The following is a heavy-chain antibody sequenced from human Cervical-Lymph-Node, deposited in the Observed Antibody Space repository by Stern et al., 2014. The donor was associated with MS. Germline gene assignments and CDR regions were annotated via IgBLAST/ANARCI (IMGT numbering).Heavy chain of an antibody. Sequence: VQLVESGPGLVKPSQTLSLTCTVSGGSISSSGYYWSWIRQPADKGLEWIGRIHDSGSTYYNPSLKSRVTLSMDPAKNPFSLKRPSVTAADTAVYYCATTRWDLFTWNWFDPWGQGTLVTVSS. V-gene: IGHV4-61*02. CDR2: IHDSGST. CDR1: GGSISSSGYY. J-gene: IGHJ5*02. CDR3: ATTRWDLFTWNWFDP. D-gene: IGHD1-26*01.